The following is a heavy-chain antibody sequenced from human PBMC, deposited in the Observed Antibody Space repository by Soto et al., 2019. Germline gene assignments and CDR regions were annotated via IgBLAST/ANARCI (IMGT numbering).Heavy chain of an antibody. CDR1: GFTFSDYY. CDR2: ISSSGSTI. V-gene: IGHV3-11*01. J-gene: IGHJ6*03. CDR3: ARVGINYYDILTGYYYYYYMDV. D-gene: IGHD3-9*01. Sequence: QVQLVESGGGLVKPGGSLRLSCAASGFTFSDYYMSWIRQAPGKGLEWVSYISSSGSTIYYADSVKGRFTISRDNAKNSPYLQMNSMRGEDTAVYYCARVGINYYDILTGYYYYYYMDVWGKGTTVTVSS.